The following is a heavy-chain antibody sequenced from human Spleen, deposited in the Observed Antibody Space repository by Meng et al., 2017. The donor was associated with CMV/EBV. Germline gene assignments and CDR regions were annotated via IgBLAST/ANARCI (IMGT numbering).Heavy chain of an antibody. Sequence: ASVKVSCKASGYTFTAHYFHWVRQAPGQGLEWMGIINPSGGSTSYAQKFQGRVTMTRDTSTSTVYMELSSLRSEDTAVYYCARDLGSSAPYYGMDVWGQGTTVTVSS. J-gene: IGHJ6*02. CDR3: ARDLGSSAPYYGMDV. V-gene: IGHV1-46*01. D-gene: IGHD6-6*01. CDR1: GYTFTAHY. CDR2: INPSGGST.